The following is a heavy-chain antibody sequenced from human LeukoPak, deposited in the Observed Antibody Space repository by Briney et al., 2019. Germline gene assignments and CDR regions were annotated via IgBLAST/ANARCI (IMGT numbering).Heavy chain of an antibody. V-gene: IGHV3-74*01. CDR2: INNDGSST. D-gene: IGHD3-3*01. Sequence: GGSLRLSCATSGFIFSDHWMHWVRQAPGKGLVWLSRINNDGSSTIYADSVKGRFTFSRDNAENTLFLEMSSLRVEDTAVYYCVRERNNFWSGHHSIFDSWGQGTLVTVSS. CDR3: VRERNNFWSGHHSIFDS. CDR1: GFIFSDHW. J-gene: IGHJ4*02.